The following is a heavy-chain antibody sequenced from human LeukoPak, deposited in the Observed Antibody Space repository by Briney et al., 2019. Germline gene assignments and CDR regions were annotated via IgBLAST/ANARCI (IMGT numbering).Heavy chain of an antibody. D-gene: IGHD6-13*01. V-gene: IGHV3-48*03. CDR1: GFTFSSYE. CDR3: ARGRSSSPGYYYYYGMDV. Sequence: GGSLRLSCAASGFTFSSYEMNWVHQAPGKGLEWVSYISSSGSTIYYADSVKGRFTISRDNAKNSLYLQMNSLRAEDTAVYYCARGRSSSPGYYYYYGMDVWGQGTTVTVSS. CDR2: ISSSGSTI. J-gene: IGHJ6*02.